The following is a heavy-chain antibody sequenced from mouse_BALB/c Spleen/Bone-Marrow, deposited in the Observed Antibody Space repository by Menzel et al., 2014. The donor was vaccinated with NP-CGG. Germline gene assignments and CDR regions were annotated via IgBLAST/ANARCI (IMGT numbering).Heavy chain of an antibody. V-gene: IGHV1-9*01. Sequence: QVQLQQSGAELMKPGASVKISCKATGYTFSRYRIEWVKQRPGHGLEWIGEILPGNGDTNYNENFKGKATFTADTSSNTAYMQLSSLTSEDSAVYYCVRFHYYFDYWGQGTTLTVSS. CDR3: VRFHYYFDY. J-gene: IGHJ2*01. CDR1: GYTFSRYR. CDR2: ILPGNGDT.